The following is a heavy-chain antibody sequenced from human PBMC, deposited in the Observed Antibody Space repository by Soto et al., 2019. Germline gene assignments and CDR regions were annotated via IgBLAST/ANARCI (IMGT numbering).Heavy chain of an antibody. D-gene: IGHD3-3*01. CDR1: GFSLTTSGVG. J-gene: IGHJ4*02. V-gene: IGHV2-5*02. CDR3: AHRVLRTVFGLVTTTAIYFDF. Sequence: QITLNESGPTVVRPTETLTLTCRFSGFSLTTSGVGVGWIRQSPGKAPEWLALIYWDDDKRYSASLKSRLTITKDTSKHQVVLTVSDVDPTDTATYYCAHRVLRTVFGLVTTTAIYFDFWGQGTPVAVSS. CDR2: IYWDDDK.